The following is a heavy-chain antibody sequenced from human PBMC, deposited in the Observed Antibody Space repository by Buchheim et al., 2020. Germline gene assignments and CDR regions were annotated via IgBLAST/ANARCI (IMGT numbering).Heavy chain of an antibody. CDR2: ISYDGSNK. V-gene: IGHV3-30-3*01. CDR3: AGGNYHVY. J-gene: IGHJ4*02. CDR1: GFTFSSYA. Sequence: QVQLVESGGGVVQPGRSLRLSCAASGFTFSSYAMHWVRQAPGKGLEWVAVISYDGSNKYYADSVKGRFTISRDNSKNTLYLQMNSLRAEDTAVYFCAGGNYHVYWGPGT.